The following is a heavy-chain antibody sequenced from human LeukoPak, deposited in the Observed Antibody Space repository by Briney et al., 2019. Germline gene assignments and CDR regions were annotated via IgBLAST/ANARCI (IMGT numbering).Heavy chain of an antibody. CDR1: GFTFSSYS. Sequence: PGGSLRLSCAASGFTFSSYSMNWVRQAPGKGLEWASGINWNGGSTGYADSVKGRFTISRDNAKNSLYLQMNSLRAEDTALYYCARDQGSLGGAFDIWGQGTMVTVSS. V-gene: IGHV3-20*04. CDR2: INWNGGST. CDR3: ARDQGSLGGAFDI. J-gene: IGHJ3*02. D-gene: IGHD1-26*01.